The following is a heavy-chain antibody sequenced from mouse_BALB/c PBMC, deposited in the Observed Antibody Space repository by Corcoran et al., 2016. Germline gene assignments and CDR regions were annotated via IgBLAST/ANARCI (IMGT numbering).Heavy chain of an antibody. V-gene: IGHV1-7*01. D-gene: IGHD2-14*01. CDR2: INPSTGYT. J-gene: IGHJ4*01. CDR1: GYTFTSYW. CDR3: ARKVLYAMDY. Sequence: QVQLQQSGAELAKPGASVKMSCKASGYTFTSYWMHWVKQRPGQGLEWIGYINPSTGYTEYNQKFKDKATLTADKSSSTAYMQLSSLTSEYSAVYYCARKVLYAMDYWGQGTSVTVSS.